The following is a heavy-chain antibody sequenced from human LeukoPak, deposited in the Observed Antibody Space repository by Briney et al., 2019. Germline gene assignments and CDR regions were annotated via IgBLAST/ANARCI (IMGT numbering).Heavy chain of an antibody. J-gene: IGHJ5*02. Sequence: GGSLRLSCAASGFTLSSYSMNWVRQAPGKGLEWVSYISSSSTHIYYADSVKGRFTISRDNARNSLYLQMNSLRAEDTAIYYCARSEHSSSSFDPWGQGTLVTVSS. D-gene: IGHD6-6*01. V-gene: IGHV3-21*01. CDR2: ISSSSTHI. CDR3: ARSEHSSSSFDP. CDR1: GFTLSSYS.